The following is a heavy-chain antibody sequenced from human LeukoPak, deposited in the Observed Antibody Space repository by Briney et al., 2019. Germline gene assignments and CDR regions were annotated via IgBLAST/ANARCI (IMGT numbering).Heavy chain of an antibody. D-gene: IGHD2-2*01. V-gene: IGHV4-59*08. CDR3: ARRSPSTNYYYYGMDV. Sequence: SETLSLTCIVSGASISHYYWSWIRQPPGKGLEWIGYLYHSGSTNYNPSLKSRVTISVDTSKNQFSLKLSSVTAADTAVYYCARRSPSTNYYYYGMDVWGQGTTVTVSS. CDR1: GASISHYY. J-gene: IGHJ6*02. CDR2: LYHSGST.